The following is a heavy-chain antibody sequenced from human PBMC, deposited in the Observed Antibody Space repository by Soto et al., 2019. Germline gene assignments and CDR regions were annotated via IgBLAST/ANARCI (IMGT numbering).Heavy chain of an antibody. D-gene: IGHD5-18*01. CDR2: TYYTGST. V-gene: IGHV4-39*01. CDR3: ASARYFGVDV. Sequence: SETLSLTCSVSGRSMNDVTHYWAWIRQPPGKGLEWIATTYYTGSTHYNSSLKSRATISVDTSQNQFSLELTSVTAADTAVYHCASARYFGVDVWGHGTTVTVSS. J-gene: IGHJ6*02. CDR1: GRSMNDVTHY.